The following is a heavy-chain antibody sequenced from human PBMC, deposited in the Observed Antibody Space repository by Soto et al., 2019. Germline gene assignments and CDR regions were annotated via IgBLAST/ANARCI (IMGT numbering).Heavy chain of an antibody. J-gene: IGHJ4*02. V-gene: IGHV3-11*01. Sequence: PGGSLRLSCTASGFTFSDYHMTWIRQAPGKGLEWVSYISSTGSTRYFADSPKGRVTISRDNAKNSLYLQMNSLRAGDTAVYYCARGPSHYDYGDWDYWGQGILVTVSS. D-gene: IGHD4-17*01. CDR1: GFTFSDYH. CDR2: ISSTGSTR. CDR3: ARGPSHYDYGDWDY.